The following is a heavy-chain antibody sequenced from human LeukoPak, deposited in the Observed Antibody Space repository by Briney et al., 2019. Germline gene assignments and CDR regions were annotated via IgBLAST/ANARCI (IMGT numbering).Heavy chain of an antibody. CDR3: ARELWFANAPGSWLDP. CDR2: IFHTGST. Sequence: SLTLSLTCVVSGDSISSSAYSWSWIRQPPGTGLEWIGYIFHTGSTFYNPSLKSRVTISVDNSKNQFSLRLSSVTAADTAVYYCARELWFANAPGSWLDPWGQGALVTVSS. V-gene: IGHV4-30-2*01. D-gene: IGHD2-21*01. J-gene: IGHJ5*02. CDR1: GDSISSSAYS.